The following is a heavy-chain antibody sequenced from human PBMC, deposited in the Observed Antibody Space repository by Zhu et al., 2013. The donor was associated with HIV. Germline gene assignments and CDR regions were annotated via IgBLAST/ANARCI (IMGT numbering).Heavy chain of an antibody. D-gene: IGHD6-19*01. J-gene: IGHJ4*02. CDR1: RGSFSGYY. Sequence: QVQLQQWGAGLLKPSETLSLTCAVSRGSFSGYYWNWVRQSPGKGLEWIGEIKHSGSSSYNPSLKSRVTMALDTSKNHFSLSLSSVTAADTAVYYCASSGWYRGYWGQGTLVTVSS. V-gene: IGHV4-34*01. CDR3: ASSGWYRGY. CDR2: IKHSGSS.